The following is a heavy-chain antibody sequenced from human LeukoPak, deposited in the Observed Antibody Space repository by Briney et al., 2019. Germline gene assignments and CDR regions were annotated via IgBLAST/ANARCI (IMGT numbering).Heavy chain of an antibody. D-gene: IGHD2-2*01. Sequence: SETLSLTCAVFGGSFSGYYWSWIRQSPEKGLEWIGEMSHTGATNYNPSLKSRVTVSVDTSKKQFSLNLRSVAAADTAVYYCARLCSSTSCPPYHWGQGTLVTVSS. CDR3: ARLCSSTSCPPYH. J-gene: IGHJ5*02. V-gene: IGHV4-34*01. CDR1: GGSFSGYY. CDR2: MSHTGAT.